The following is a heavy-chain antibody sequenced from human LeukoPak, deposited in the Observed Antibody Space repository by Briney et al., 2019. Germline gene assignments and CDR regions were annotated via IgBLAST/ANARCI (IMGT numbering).Heavy chain of an antibody. V-gene: IGHV4-59*08. CDR2: IYYSGGT. CDR1: SGXISGYF. J-gene: IGHJ4*02. Sequence: PSDTLSLTCSVSSGXISGYFWSWIRQPPGKGLEWIGYIYYSGGTSYNPSLKSRVTISLDTSKNQFSLKLSSVTAADTAVYYCARQYYTSGPPRVFDYWGQGTLVTVSS. D-gene: IGHD6-19*01. CDR3: ARQYYTSGPPRVFDY.